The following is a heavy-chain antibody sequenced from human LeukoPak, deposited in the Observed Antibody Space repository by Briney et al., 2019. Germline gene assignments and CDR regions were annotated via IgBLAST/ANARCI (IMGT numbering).Heavy chain of an antibody. J-gene: IGHJ4*02. CDR2: ISSSSSYI. CDR1: GFTFSSYS. Sequence: GGSLRLSCAASGFTFSSYSMNWVRQAPGKGLEWVSSISSSSSYIYYADSVKGRFTISRDNAKNSLYLQMNSLRAEDTAVYYCARAGRYDILTGCSYFDYWGQGTLVTVSS. CDR3: ARAGRYDILTGCSYFDY. D-gene: IGHD3-9*01. V-gene: IGHV3-21*01.